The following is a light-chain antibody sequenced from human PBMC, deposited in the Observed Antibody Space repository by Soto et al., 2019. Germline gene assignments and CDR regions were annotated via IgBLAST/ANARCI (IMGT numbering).Light chain of an antibody. J-gene: IGLJ3*02. CDR3: SSYTISSTWV. CDR2: EVS. V-gene: IGLV2-14*01. CDR1: SSDVGASKY. Sequence: QSVLTQPASVSGSPGQSITISCTGTSSDVGASKYVSWYQHHPGKAPKLMIFEVSNRPSGVSNRFSGSKSGNTASLTISGLQAEDEADYYRSSYTISSTWVFGGGTQLTVL.